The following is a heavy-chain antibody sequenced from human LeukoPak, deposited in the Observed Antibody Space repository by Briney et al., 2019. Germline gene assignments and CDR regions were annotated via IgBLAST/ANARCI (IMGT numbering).Heavy chain of an antibody. D-gene: IGHD4-17*01. CDR3: TTHNGDDTRRAY. CDR1: GFTFSDAW. V-gene: IGHV3-15*01. CDR2: IKSKTDGGTT. Sequence: PGGSLRLSCAASGFTFSDAWMSWVRQAPGKGLEWVGRIKSKTDGGTTDYAAPVKGRFTMSRDDSKSTMYLQMNSLNSDDTAVYYCTTHNGDDTRRAYWGQGILVTVSS. J-gene: IGHJ4*02.